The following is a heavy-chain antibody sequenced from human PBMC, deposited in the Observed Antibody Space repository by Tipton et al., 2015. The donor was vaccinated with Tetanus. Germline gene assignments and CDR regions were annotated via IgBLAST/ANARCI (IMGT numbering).Heavy chain of an antibody. CDR1: GFAFSAFG. CDR3: ASLPEPPRRGVGSRADY. D-gene: IGHD1-14*01. J-gene: IGHJ4*02. Sequence: SLRLSCAASGFAFSAFGMHWVRQAPGKGLEWVAFISYDGTEKHYVDSVKGRFTISRDNSKNTLYLQMNTLRSEDTAVYSCASLPEPPRRGVGSRADYWGQGTLVTASS. V-gene: IGHV3-30*03. CDR2: ISYDGTEK.